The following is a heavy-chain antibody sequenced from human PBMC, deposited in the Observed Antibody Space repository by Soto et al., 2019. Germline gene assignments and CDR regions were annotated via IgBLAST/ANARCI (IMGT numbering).Heavy chain of an antibody. Sequence: PVGSLRLSCAASGFTFSSYAMHWVRQAPGKGLEWVAVISYDGSNKYYADSVKGRFTISRDNSKNTLYLQMNSLRAEDTAVYYCARPMYYGPLGYYYGIDVWGQGTTVTVSS. CDR2: ISYDGSNK. CDR3: ARPMYYGPLGYYYGIDV. V-gene: IGHV3-30-3*01. CDR1: GFTFSSYA. J-gene: IGHJ6*02. D-gene: IGHD3-10*01.